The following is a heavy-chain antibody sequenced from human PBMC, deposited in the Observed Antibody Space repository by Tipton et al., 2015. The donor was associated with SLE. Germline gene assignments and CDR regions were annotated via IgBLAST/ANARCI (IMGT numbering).Heavy chain of an antibody. CDR2: IYYSGST. D-gene: IGHD2-21*01. Sequence: TLSLTCTVSVGSISSSSYSWGWIRQPPGKGLEWIGSIYYSGSTYYNPSLKSRVTISVDTSKNQFSLKLSSVTAADTAVYYCARRGAYCGGDCYKDAFDIWGQGTMVTVSS. V-gene: IGHV4-39*07. J-gene: IGHJ3*02. CDR1: VGSISSSSYS. CDR3: ARRGAYCGGDCYKDAFDI.